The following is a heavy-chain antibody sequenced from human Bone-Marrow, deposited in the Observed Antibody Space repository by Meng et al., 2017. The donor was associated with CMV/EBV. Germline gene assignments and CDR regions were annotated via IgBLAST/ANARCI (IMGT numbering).Heavy chain of an antibody. J-gene: IGHJ4*02. Sequence: LSLTCAASGFTFSSYWMSWVRQAPGKGLEWVANIKQDGSEKYYVDSVKGRFTISRDNAKNSLYLQMNSLRAEDTAVYYCARVDTAMAHHDYWGQGTLVTVPQ. CDR2: IKQDGSEK. D-gene: IGHD5-18*01. CDR3: ARVDTAMAHHDY. CDR1: GFTFSSYW. V-gene: IGHV3-7*04.